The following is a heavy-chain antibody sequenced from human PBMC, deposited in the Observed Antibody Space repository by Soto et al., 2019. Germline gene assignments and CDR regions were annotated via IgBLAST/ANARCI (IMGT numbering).Heavy chain of an antibody. D-gene: IGHD4-17*01. CDR2: INHSGST. V-gene: IGHV4-34*01. CDR1: GGSFSGYY. J-gene: IGHJ4*02. Sequence: QVQLQQWGAGLLKPSETLSLTCAVYGGSFSGYYWSWIRQPPGKGLEWIGEINHSGSTNYNPSLKSGVTISVDTSKNQFSLKLSSVTAADTAVYYCARGRRTAVTLDYWGQGTLVTVSS. CDR3: ARGRRTAVTLDY.